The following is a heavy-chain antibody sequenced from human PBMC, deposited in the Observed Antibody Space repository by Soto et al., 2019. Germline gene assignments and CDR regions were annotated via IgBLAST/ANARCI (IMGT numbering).Heavy chain of an antibody. D-gene: IGHD5-18*01. CDR2: IYYSGST. V-gene: IGHV4-30-4*01. Sequence: QVQLQESGPGLVKPSQTLSLTCTVSGGSISSGDYYWSWIRQPPGKGLEWIGYIYYSGSTYYNPSRNSRVTVSVGTSKNHFSLKLRSVTAADTAVYYCARDGGYSYGGGFDYWGQGTLVTVSS. CDR3: ARDGGYSYGGGFDY. J-gene: IGHJ4*02. CDR1: GGSISSGDYY.